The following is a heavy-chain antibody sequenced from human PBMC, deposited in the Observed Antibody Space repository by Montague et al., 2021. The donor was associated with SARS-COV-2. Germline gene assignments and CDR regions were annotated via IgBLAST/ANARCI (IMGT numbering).Heavy chain of an antibody. CDR2: IYYSGST. J-gene: IGHJ6*02. CDR3: ARLLRSCSNGVCRTYYYYAMDV. D-gene: IGHD2-8*01. V-gene: IGHV4-59*01. Sequence: SETLSLTCTVSGGSISGYYWSWIRRSPGKGLEWIGYIYYSGSTKYNPFLESRVTVSVDRSKNQVPLKLSSVTPADTAVYYCARLLRSCSNGVCRTYYYYAMDVWGQGTTVTVSS. CDR1: GGSISGYY.